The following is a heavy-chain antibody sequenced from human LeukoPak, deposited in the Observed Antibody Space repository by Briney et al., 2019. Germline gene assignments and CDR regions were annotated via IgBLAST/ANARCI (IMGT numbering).Heavy chain of an antibody. CDR3: VRFAAGPDPYYP. CDR1: GYTLTELS. J-gene: IGHJ5*02. CDR2: FDPEDGET. Sequence: GASVTVSFKVSGYTLTELSMHWVRQAPGKGREWMGGFDPEDGETIYAQNFQGRVTMTEDTSTDTAYMELNNLTSEDTAVYYCVRFAAGPDPYYPWGQGTLVTVSS. V-gene: IGHV1-24*01. D-gene: IGHD6-25*01.